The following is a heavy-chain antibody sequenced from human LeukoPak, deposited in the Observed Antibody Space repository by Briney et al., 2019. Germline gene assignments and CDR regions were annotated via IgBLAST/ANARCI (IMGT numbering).Heavy chain of an antibody. D-gene: IGHD3-22*01. J-gene: IGHJ4*02. CDR2: IKQDGSEK. Sequence: GGSLRLSCAASGFTFSSYWMSWVRQAPGKGLEWVANIKQDGSEKYYVDSVKGRFTISRDNAKNSLYLQMSSLRADDTAVYYCARDSPTSMIVNGFFASWGLGTQVTVSS. CDR3: ARDSPTSMIVNGFFAS. CDR1: GFTFSSYW. V-gene: IGHV3-7*01.